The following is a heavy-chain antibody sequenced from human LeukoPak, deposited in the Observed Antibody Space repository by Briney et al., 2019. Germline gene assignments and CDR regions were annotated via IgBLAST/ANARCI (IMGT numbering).Heavy chain of an antibody. Sequence: ASVKVSCKASGGTFSSYAISRVRQAPGQGLEWMGGTIPIFGTANYAQKFQGRVTITTDESTSTAYMELSSLRSEDTAVYYCARDSGYCSSTSCYFGWFDPWGQGTLVTVSS. J-gene: IGHJ5*02. CDR1: GGTFSSYA. CDR2: TIPIFGTA. V-gene: IGHV1-69*05. CDR3: ARDSGYCSSTSCYFGWFDP. D-gene: IGHD2-2*01.